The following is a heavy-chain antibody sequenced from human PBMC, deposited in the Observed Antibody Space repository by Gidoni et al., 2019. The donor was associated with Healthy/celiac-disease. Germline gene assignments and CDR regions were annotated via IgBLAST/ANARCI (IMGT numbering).Heavy chain of an antibody. V-gene: IGHV3-30*18. CDR2: ISYYGSNK. CDR1: GSPFSSYG. Sequence: QVPLVESGGGVVQPGRFLRLPCAASGSPFSSYGMHWVRQAPGKGLGWVAVISYYGSNKYYADSVKGRFTISRENSKNTLYLQMNSLGAEDTAVYYCAKEGSRAHFDYWGQGTLVTVSS. J-gene: IGHJ4*02. CDR3: AKEGSRAHFDY.